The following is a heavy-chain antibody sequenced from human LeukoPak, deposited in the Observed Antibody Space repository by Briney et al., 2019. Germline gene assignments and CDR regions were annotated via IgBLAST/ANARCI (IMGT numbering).Heavy chain of an antibody. D-gene: IGHD2-2*01. V-gene: IGHV3-21*01. CDR1: GFTFSSYS. CDR2: ISSSSSYI. Sequence: GGSLRLSCAASGFTFSSYSMNWVRQAPGKGLEWVSSISSSSSYIYYADSVKGRFTISRDNAKDSLYLQMNSLRAEDTAVYYCASLLGYCSSTSCSTAYYYYYMDVWGKGTTVPVSS. CDR3: ASLLGYCSSTSCSTAYYYYYMDV. J-gene: IGHJ6*03.